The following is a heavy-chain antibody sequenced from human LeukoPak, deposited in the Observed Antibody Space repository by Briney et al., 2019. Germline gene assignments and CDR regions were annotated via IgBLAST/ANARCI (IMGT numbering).Heavy chain of an antibody. CDR1: GGSISGYY. D-gene: IGHD1-26*01. V-gene: IGHV4-59*01. Sequence: SETPSLTCTVSGGSISGYYWSWIRQPPGKGLEWIGYIYYSGSTNYNPSLKSRVTISVDTSKNQFSLKLSSVTAADTAVYYCARGVGASEYYFDYWGQGTLVTVS. CDR2: IYYSGST. J-gene: IGHJ4*02. CDR3: ARGVGASEYYFDY.